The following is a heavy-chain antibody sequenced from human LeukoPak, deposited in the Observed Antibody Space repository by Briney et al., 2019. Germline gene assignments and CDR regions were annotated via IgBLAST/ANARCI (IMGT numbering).Heavy chain of an antibody. J-gene: IGHJ4*02. V-gene: IGHV3-23*01. D-gene: IGHD5-18*01. CDR1: GFTFSSYA. Sequence: EGSLRLSCAASGFTFSSYAMSWVRQAPGKGLEWVSAISGSGGSTYYADSVKGRFTISRDNSKNTLYLQMNSLRAEDTAVYYCARERLGRGYSYGFFDYWGQGTLVTVSS. CDR2: ISGSGGST. CDR3: ARERLGRGYSYGFFDY.